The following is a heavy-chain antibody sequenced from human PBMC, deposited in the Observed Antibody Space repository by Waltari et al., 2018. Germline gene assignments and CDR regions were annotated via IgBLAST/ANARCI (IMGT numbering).Heavy chain of an antibody. J-gene: IGHJ4*02. V-gene: IGHV3-30*15. CDR3: AGPWGYYSDDGHYLDY. D-gene: IGHD3-22*01. CDR2: ISSDSVSK. Sequence: QVQLVESGGGVVQPGTSLNLSCTVSGLPFGHYAMHWVRQAPGKGLEWLAIISSDSVSKFYAESVNGRFTISRDNSKNTMYLEMSALTLEDTAVYYCAGPWGYYSDDGHYLDYWGPGTQVFVSP. CDR1: GLPFGHYA.